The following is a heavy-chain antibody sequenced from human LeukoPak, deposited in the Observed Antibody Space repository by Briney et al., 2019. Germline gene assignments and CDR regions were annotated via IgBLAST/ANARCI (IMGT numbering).Heavy chain of an antibody. CDR1: GYTFTGYY. CDR3: ARSKVGATPIDY. V-gene: IGHV1-2*02. D-gene: IGHD1-26*01. Sequence: ASVKVSCKASGYTFTGYYMHWVRQAPGQGLEWMGWISPNSGGTNYAQKFRGRVTMTRDTSISTAYMELSRLRSDDTAVYYCARSKVGATPIDYWGQGTLVTVSS. CDR2: ISPNSGGT. J-gene: IGHJ4*02.